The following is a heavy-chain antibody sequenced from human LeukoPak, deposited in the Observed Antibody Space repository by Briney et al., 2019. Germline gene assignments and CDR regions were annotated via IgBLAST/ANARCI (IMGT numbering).Heavy chain of an antibody. D-gene: IGHD3-22*01. J-gene: IGHJ4*02. Sequence: SSETLSLTCTVSGGSISSSSYYWGWIRQPPGKGLEWIGSIYYSGSTYYNPSLKSRVTISVDTSKNQFSLKLSSVTAADTAVYYCARRPRYYDTLYYFDYWGQGTLVTVSS. CDR3: ARRPRYYDTLYYFDY. V-gene: IGHV4-39*01. CDR2: IYYSGST. CDR1: GGSISSSSYY.